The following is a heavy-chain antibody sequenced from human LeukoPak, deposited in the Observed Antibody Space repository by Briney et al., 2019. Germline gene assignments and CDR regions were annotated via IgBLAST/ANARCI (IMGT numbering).Heavy chain of an antibody. CDR3: ARAASVWQWPPYYYHGMDV. CDR1: GFTFRSYT. D-gene: IGHD6-19*01. V-gene: IGHV3-21*01. Sequence: PGGSLRLSCSASGFTFRSYTMIWVRQPPGKGLEWVSSISSSSTYIYYADSVRGRFTISRDNAKNSLYLQMNSLGAEDTAVYYCARAASVWQWPPYYYHGMDVWGQGTTVTVSS. CDR2: ISSSSTYI. J-gene: IGHJ6*02.